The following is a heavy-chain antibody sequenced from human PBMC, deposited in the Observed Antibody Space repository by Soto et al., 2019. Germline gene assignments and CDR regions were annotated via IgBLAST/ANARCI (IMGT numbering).Heavy chain of an antibody. CDR1: GGTFSSYT. Sequence: QVQLVQSGAEVKKPGSSVKVSCKASGGTFSSYTISWVRQAPGQGLEWMGRIIPILGIANYAQKFQGRVTITADKSTSTAYMELSSLRSEDTAVYYCARDRYGDYEGYYYYGMDVWGQGTTATVSS. CDR2: IIPILGIA. D-gene: IGHD4-17*01. V-gene: IGHV1-69*08. CDR3: ARDRYGDYEGYYYYGMDV. J-gene: IGHJ6*02.